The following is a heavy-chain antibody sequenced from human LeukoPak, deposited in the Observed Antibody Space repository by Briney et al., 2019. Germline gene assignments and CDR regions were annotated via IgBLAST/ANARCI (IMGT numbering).Heavy chain of an antibody. J-gene: IGHJ4*02. V-gene: IGHV4-39*01. Sequence: SETLSPTCTVSGGSVRSSSYYWGWIRQPPGKGLEWIGSMYYSGGTYYNPSLRSRVTISVDTSNNQFSLKLSSVTAADTAVYYCARRLGSGSYYFDYWGQGTLVTVSS. D-gene: IGHD3-22*01. CDR3: ARRLGSGSYYFDY. CDR1: GGSVRSSSYY. CDR2: MYYSGGT.